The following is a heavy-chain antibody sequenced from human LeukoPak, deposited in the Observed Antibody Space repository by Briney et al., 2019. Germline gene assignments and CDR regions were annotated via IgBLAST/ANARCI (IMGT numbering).Heavy chain of an antibody. CDR1: GFTFSSYG. J-gene: IGHJ4*02. D-gene: IGHD6-6*01. V-gene: IGHV3-23*01. CDR2: INSNGDEI. Sequence: GGSLRLSCAASGFTFSSYGVHWVRQAPGKGLEWVSGINSNGDEIYYADSVRGRFTISRDNSNNALYLQMDSLRAEDTAVYYCANWIGSSSRDYWGQGTLVTVSS. CDR3: ANWIGSSSRDY.